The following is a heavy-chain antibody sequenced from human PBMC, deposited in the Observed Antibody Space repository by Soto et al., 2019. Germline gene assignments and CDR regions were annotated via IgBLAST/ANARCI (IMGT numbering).Heavy chain of an antibody. Sequence: GGSLRLSCAASGFTFRNYAMHWVRQAPGKGLEWLAVISYDGRNKYYADSAKGRFAISRDNSKDTLYLQVNSLEIEDTALYYCASQEDQYSYAPIFDYWGQGTLVTVSS. V-gene: IGHV3-30*03. CDR2: ISYDGRNK. J-gene: IGHJ4*02. CDR3: ASQEDQYSYAPIFDY. CDR1: GFTFRNYA. D-gene: IGHD3-16*01.